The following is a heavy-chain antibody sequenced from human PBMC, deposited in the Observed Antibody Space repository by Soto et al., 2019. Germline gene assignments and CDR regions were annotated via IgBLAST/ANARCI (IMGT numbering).Heavy chain of an antibody. J-gene: IGHJ1*01. CDR2: IWYDGSNK. CDR1: GFTFSSYG. D-gene: IGHD3-10*01. CDR3: ARDELIDGSGGYYNQVSALVH. V-gene: IGHV3-33*01. Sequence: QVQLVESGGGVVQPGRSLRLSCAASGFTFSSYGMHWVRQAPGKGLEWVAVIWYDGSNKYYADSVKGRFTISRDNSKNTLYLQMNSLRAEDTAVYYCARDELIDGSGGYYNQVSALVHWGQGTLVTVSS.